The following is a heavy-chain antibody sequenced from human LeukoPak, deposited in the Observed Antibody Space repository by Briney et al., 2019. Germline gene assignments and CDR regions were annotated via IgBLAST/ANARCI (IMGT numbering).Heavy chain of an antibody. J-gene: IGHJ3*02. CDR3: ARDGLLKADAFDI. CDR2: IYSGGST. Sequence: GGSLRLSCAASGFTVSSNYMSWVRQAPGKGLEWVSVIYSGGSTYYADSVRGRFTISRDNSKNTLYLQMNSLRAEDTAVYYCARDGLLKADAFDIWGQGTMVTVSS. CDR1: GFTVSSNY. D-gene: IGHD3-10*01. V-gene: IGHV3-53*01.